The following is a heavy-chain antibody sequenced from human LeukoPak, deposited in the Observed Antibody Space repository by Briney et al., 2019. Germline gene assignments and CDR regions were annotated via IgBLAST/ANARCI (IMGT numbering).Heavy chain of an antibody. CDR3: TRDEGELWFGELYDY. J-gene: IGHJ4*02. Sequence: PGGSLRLSCAASGFTFSSYGMSWVRQAPGKGLEWVSAISGSGGSTYYADSVKGRFTISRDNSKNTLYLQMNSLKTEDTAVYYCTRDEGELWFGELYDYWGQGTLVTVSS. CDR2: ISGSGGST. V-gene: IGHV3-23*01. D-gene: IGHD3-10*01. CDR1: GFTFSSYG.